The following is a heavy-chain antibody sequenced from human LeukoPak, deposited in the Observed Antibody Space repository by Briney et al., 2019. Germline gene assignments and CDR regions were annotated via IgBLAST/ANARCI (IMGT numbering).Heavy chain of an antibody. D-gene: IGHD5-12*01. CDR1: GGSISSYY. V-gene: IGHV4-59*08. CDR3: ARSPGYSGSPFDL. Sequence: SETLSPTCTVPGGSISSYYWSWIRQPPGKGLEWIGYIYYSGSTNYNPSLKSRVTISVDTSKNQFSLKLSSVTAADTAVYYCARSPGYSGSPFDLWGRGTLVTVSS. CDR2: IYYSGST. J-gene: IGHJ2*01.